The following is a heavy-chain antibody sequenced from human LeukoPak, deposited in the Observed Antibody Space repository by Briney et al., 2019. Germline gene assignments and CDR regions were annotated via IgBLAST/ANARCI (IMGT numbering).Heavy chain of an antibody. Sequence: GRSLRLSCAASGFTFSNHGMHWVRQAPGKGLEWVANIWYDGSQEYYADTVKGRFTISRDISKNTLYLQMNSLRAEDTAVYYCARSARWGQGTLVTVSS. CDR3: ARSAR. CDR2: IWYDGSQE. CDR1: GFTFSNHG. V-gene: IGHV3-33*01. J-gene: IGHJ4*02.